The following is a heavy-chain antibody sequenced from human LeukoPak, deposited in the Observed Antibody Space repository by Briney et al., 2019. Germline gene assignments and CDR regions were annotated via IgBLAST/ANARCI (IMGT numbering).Heavy chain of an antibody. CDR3: ARGSADGLAY. CDR2: IDRSGST. V-gene: IGHV4-34*01. CDR1: GGSFSGYS. D-gene: IGHD5-24*01. Sequence: SEILSLTCAVYGGSFSGYSWTWIRQPPGKGLEWIGEIDRSGSTNYNPSLKSRLTISVDTSKNQFSLKLSSVTAADTAVYYCARGSADGLAYWGQGTMV. J-gene: IGHJ4*02.